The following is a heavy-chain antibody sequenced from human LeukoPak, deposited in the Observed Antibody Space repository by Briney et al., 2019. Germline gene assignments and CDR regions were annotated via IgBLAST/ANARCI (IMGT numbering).Heavy chain of an antibody. Sequence: GGSLRLSCAASGFTFSSYAMSWVRQAPGKGLEWVSAISGIGDSTYYADPVKGRFTISRDNSKNMLYLQMSSLRAEDTAVYYCATEARQVSGIVSARDYWGQGTLVTVCS. CDR1: GFTFSSYA. D-gene: IGHD6-13*01. CDR3: ATEARQVSGIVSARDY. CDR2: ISGIGDST. J-gene: IGHJ4*02. V-gene: IGHV3-23*01.